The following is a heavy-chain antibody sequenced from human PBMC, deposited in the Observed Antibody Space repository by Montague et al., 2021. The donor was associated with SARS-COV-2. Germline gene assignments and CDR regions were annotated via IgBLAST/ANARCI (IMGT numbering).Heavy chain of an antibody. J-gene: IGHJ4*02. CDR3: VRDGGNWYYFDY. Sequence: SETLSLTCSISGVSITSYYWSWVRQPAGKGLEWIGHIYASGSTNYSPSLKSRVRLSIDNPKNQFSLKLESLTVADTAVYYCVRDGGNWYYFDYWGQGALATVSS. V-gene: IGHV4-4*07. CDR1: GVSITSYY. D-gene: IGHD3-16*01. CDR2: IYASGST.